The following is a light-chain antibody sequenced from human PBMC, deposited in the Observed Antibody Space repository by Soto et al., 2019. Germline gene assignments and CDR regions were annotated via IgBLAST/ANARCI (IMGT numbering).Light chain of an antibody. V-gene: IGKV3-15*01. J-gene: IGKJ4*01. Sequence: EIVMTQSPATLSVSPGERATLSCRASQSVSSNFAWYQQKPGQPPILLIYGAFTRATCIPARFSGSGAETEFTLTISSLQSEDFAIYYCQQYKNWPPLTFGGGTKVEIK. CDR3: QQYKNWPPLT. CDR2: GAF. CDR1: QSVSSN.